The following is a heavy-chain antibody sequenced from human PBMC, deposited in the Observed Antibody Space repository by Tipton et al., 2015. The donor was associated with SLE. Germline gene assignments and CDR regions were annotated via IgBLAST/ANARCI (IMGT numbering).Heavy chain of an antibody. V-gene: IGHV3-23*01. CDR3: AKDQVDLWSGALY. D-gene: IGHD3-3*01. Sequence: SLRLSCAASRFTFSNYAMSWVRQAPGKGLEWVSAISGSGGSTYYADSVKGRSTISRDNSKNTLYLQMNSLRAEDTALYYCAKDQVDLWSGALYWGQGTLVTVSS. J-gene: IGHJ4*02. CDR2: ISGSGGST. CDR1: RFTFSNYA.